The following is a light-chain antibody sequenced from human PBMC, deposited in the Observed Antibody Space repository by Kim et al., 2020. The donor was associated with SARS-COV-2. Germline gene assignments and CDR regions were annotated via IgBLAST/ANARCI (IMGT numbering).Light chain of an antibody. J-gene: IGLJ2*01. CDR2: QYT. Sequence: VSPRHTASITCSGDKLEDKYVFWYQQKPGQSPVLVIYQYTKRPSGIPERFSASNSGNTATLTISGTQGTDEADYYCQAWDSGTAVVFGGGTQLTVL. V-gene: IGLV3-1*01. CDR1: KLEDKY. CDR3: QAWDSGTAVV.